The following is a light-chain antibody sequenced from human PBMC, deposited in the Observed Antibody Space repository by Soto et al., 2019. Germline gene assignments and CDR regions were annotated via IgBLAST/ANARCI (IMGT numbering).Light chain of an antibody. V-gene: IGKV3D-20*02. J-gene: IGKJ5*01. CDR2: GAS. CDR3: QQRSNWWIT. Sequence: EIVMTQSPATLSVSPGERATLSCRASQSVSSSYLAWYQQKPGQAPRLVIYGASNRATGIPARFSGSGSGTDFTLTISSLEPEDFAVYYCQQRSNWWITFGQGTRLEIK. CDR1: QSVSSSY.